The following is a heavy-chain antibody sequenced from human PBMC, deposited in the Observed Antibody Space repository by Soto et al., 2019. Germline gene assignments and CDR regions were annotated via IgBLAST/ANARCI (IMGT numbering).Heavy chain of an antibody. D-gene: IGHD2-15*01. J-gene: IGHJ6*02. Sequence: TCTVSAGTPSRCFYYLGRLRLAKGKGLEWIGSIYYSGTTYSNPSLKSRVTISADTFKNQLSLRLSSVTAADTAIYYCARKCSGGSCYSRDSYYAIAVRGQCPTVT. CDR2: IYYSGTT. CDR1: AGTPSRCFYY. CDR3: ARKCSGGSCYSRDSYYAIAV. V-gene: IGHV4-39*01.